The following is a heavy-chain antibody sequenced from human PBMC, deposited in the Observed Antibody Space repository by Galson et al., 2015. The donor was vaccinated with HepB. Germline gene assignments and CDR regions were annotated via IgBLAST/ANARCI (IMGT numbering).Heavy chain of an antibody. D-gene: IGHD1-26*01. J-gene: IGHJ4*02. Sequence: PALVKPTQTLTLTCTFSGFSLRTSGMCVSWIRQPPGKALEWLALIDWDDDKYYSTSLKTRLTISKDTSKNQVVLTMTNMDPVDTATYYCARIRMLSSRGSGGLFDYWGQGTLVTVSS. CDR2: IDWDDDK. CDR1: GFSLRTSGMC. V-gene: IGHV2-70*01. CDR3: ARIRMLSSRGSGGLFDY.